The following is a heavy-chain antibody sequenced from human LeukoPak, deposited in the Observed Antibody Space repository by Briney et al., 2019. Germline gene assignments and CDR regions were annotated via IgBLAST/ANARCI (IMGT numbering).Heavy chain of an antibody. Sequence: ASVKVSFKASGYTFTSYDINWMRQATGQGPEWVGWINPIDGNASFEQQFQGRITMTRDTSINTAYMELGSLKSEDTAVYYCARGNRLYASSLSRRPCDYWGQGTLVTVSS. CDR1: GYTFTSYD. J-gene: IGHJ4*02. CDR2: INPIDGNA. CDR3: ARGNRLYASSLSRRPCDY. D-gene: IGHD6-6*01. V-gene: IGHV1-8*01.